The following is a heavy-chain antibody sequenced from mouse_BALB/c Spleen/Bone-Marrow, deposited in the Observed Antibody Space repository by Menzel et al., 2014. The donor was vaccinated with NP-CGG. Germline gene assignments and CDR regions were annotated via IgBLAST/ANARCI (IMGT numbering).Heavy chain of an antibody. D-gene: IGHD2-4*01. CDR1: GCTFTSYY. CDR2: IYPGDFNT. Sequence: VQLQQSGPELVKPGASVRISCKASGCTFTSYYVHWVRQRPGQGLEWIGWIYPGDFNTKYNEKFKGKATLTADKSSSTASMQVSSLTSEDSAVFFCARKSQRAYDSMNYWGQGTSVTVSS. J-gene: IGHJ4*01. CDR3: ARKSQRAYDSMNY. V-gene: IGHV1S56*01.